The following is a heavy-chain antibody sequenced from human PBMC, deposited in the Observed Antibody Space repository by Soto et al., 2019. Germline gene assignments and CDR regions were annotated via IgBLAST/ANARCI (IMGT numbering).Heavy chain of an antibody. D-gene: IGHD3-22*01. CDR3: VKDDGGYPSTAPH. J-gene: IGHJ4*02. CDR1: GFTISNNP. V-gene: IGHV3-23*01. CDR2: ISGSGDRT. Sequence: EVQLLESGGGLVQPGGSLRLSCAASGFTISNNPMSWVRQAPGKGLDWVSGISGSGDRTYYADSAKGRFTISKDISRNSLSLQLDSLGVEDTAVYFCVKDDGGYPSTAPHWGQGTLVTVSS.